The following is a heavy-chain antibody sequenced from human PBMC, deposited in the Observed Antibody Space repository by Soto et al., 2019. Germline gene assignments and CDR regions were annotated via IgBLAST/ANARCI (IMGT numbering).Heavy chain of an antibody. V-gene: IGHV3-48*01. D-gene: IGHD2-15*01. J-gene: IGHJ6*03. CDR2: ISSSSSTI. Sequence: PGGSLRLSCAASGFTFSSYSMNWVRQAPGKGLEWVSYISSSSSTIYYADSVKGRFTISRDNAKNSLYLQMNSLRAEDTAVYYCARPPEIGYCSGGSCYDYYYYMDVWGKGTTVTVSS. CDR1: GFTFSSYS. CDR3: ARPPEIGYCSGGSCYDYYYYMDV.